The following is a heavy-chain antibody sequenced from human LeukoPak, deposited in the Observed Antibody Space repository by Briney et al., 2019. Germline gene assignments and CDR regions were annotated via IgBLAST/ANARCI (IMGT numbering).Heavy chain of an antibody. CDR1: GYTFTSYG. J-gene: IGHJ4*02. CDR3: ARADYCSSTSCPPHYFDY. V-gene: IGHV1-18*01. Sequence: VASVKVSCKASGYTFTSYGISWVRQAPGQGLEWMGWISAYNGNTNYAQKLQGRVTMTTDTSTSTAYMELRSLRSDDTAVYYCARADYCSSTSCPPHYFDYWGQGTLVTVSS. D-gene: IGHD2-2*01. CDR2: ISAYNGNT.